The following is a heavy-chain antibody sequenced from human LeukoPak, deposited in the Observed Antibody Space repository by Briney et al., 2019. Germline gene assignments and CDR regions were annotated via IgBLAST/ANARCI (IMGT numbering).Heavy chain of an antibody. CDR3: ARVLAGGDYVEY. CDR2: VYYTGST. CDR1: GGYISSYY. D-gene: IGHD3-10*01. Sequence: PSETLSLTCTVSGGYISSYYWSWIRQPPGEGLEWIGYVYYTGSTNYNPSLKSRVSISVDTSKNQFSLKLSSVTAADTAMYYCARVLAGGDYVEYWGQGTLVTVSS. J-gene: IGHJ4*02. V-gene: IGHV4-59*01.